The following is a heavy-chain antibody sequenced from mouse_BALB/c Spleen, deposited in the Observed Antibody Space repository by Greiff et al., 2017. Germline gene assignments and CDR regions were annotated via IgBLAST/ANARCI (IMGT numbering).Heavy chain of an antibody. V-gene: IGHV5-17*03. Sequence: DVMLVESGGGLVQPGGSRKLSCAASGFTFSSFGMHWVRQAPEKGLEWVAYISSGSSTIYYADTVKGRFTISRDNAKNTLYLQMSSLKSEDTAMYYCTRDSYDYDGAHYFDYWGQGTTLTVSS. D-gene: IGHD2-4*01. CDR2: ISSGSSTI. J-gene: IGHJ2*01. CDR1: GFTFSSFG. CDR3: TRDSYDYDGAHYFDY.